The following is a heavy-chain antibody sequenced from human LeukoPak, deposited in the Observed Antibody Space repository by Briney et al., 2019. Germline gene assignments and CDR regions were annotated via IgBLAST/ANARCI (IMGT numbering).Heavy chain of an antibody. V-gene: IGHV4-59*01. D-gene: IGHD5-24*01. CDR3: AREDDYFDY. CDR2: IYYSGST. CDR1: GGSFSGYY. Sequence: SETLSLTCAVYGGSFSGYYWSWIRQPPGKGLEWIGYIYYSGSTNYNPSLKSRVTISVDTSKNQFSLKLSSVTAADTAVYYCAREDDYFDYWGQGTLVTVSS. J-gene: IGHJ4*02.